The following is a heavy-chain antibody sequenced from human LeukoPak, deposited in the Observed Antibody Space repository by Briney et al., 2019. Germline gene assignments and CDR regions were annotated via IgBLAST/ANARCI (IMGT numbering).Heavy chain of an antibody. V-gene: IGHV4-59*12. J-gene: IGHJ3*02. CDR2: IYYSGST. CDR3: ARVGLNDAFDI. CDR1: GGSISSYY. Sequence: SETLSLTCTVSGGSISSYYWSWIRQPPGKGLEWIGYIYYSGSTNYNPSLKSRVTISVDTSKNQFSLKLSSVTAADTAVYYCARVGLNDAFDIWGQGTMVTVSS. D-gene: IGHD3-16*01.